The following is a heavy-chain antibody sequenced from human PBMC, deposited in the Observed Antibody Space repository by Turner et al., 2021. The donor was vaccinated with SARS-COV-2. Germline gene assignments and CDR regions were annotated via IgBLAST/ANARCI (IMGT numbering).Heavy chain of an antibody. CDR2: SYSGGST. CDR3: AREIDDYVWGSYRRGY. V-gene: IGHV3-66*01. Sequence: EVQLVESGGGLVQPGGSLRLSCASSGCTVSSNYLSWVRQAPGKGLEWVSISYSGGSTYYADSVKGRFTISRDNSKNTLYLQMNSLRAEDTAVYYCAREIDDYVWGSYRRGYWGQGTLVTVSS. D-gene: IGHD3-16*02. J-gene: IGHJ4*02. CDR1: GCTVSSNY.